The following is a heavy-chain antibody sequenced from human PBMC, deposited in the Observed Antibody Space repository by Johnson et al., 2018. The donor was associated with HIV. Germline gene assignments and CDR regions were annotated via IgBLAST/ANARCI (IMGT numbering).Heavy chain of an antibody. V-gene: IGHV3-66*01. CDR2: LFSGGDT. CDR1: GFSVSSNY. J-gene: IGHJ3*02. CDR3: PKTHTYSGAFDI. D-gene: IGHD6-13*01. Sequence: VLLLESGGGLVQPGGSLRLSCAASGFSVSSNYMTWVRQAPGKGLEWVSVLFSGGDTYYADSVRGRFTISRDNSKNTLYLQMNSLRAEDTAVYFCPKTHTYSGAFDIWGQGTMVTVSS.